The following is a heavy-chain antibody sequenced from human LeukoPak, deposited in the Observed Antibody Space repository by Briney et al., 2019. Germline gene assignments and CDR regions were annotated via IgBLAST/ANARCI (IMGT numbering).Heavy chain of an antibody. CDR2: INARGDT. Sequence: SETLSLTCAVSGWSFNDYYWNWVRQTPGKGLEWIGEINARGDTNYNPSLKSRVTISVDSSKNQFSLTLTSMIAADTAIYYGARGQVPAARGYNWFDPWGQGTLVTVSS. CDR3: ARGQVPAARGYNWFDP. J-gene: IGHJ5*02. CDR1: GWSFNDYY. V-gene: IGHV4-34*01. D-gene: IGHD2-2*01.